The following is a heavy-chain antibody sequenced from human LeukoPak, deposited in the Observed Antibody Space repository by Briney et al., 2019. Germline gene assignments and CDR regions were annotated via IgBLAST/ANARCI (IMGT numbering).Heavy chain of an antibody. CDR1: GYTFTGYY. CDR3: ARNAVVVVAAFNYYYYMDV. Sequence: ASVKVSCKASGYTFTGYYMHWVRQAPGQGLEWMGWINPNSGGTNYAQKFQGRVTMTRDTSISTAYMELSRLRSDDTAVYYCARNAVVVVAAFNYYYYMDVWGKGTTVTVSS. J-gene: IGHJ6*03. CDR2: INPNSGGT. V-gene: IGHV1-2*02. D-gene: IGHD2-15*01.